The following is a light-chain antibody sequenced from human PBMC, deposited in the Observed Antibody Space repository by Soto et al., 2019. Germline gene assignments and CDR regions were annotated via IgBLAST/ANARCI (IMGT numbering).Light chain of an antibody. CDR3: QQSYSTPYT. V-gene: IGKV1-39*01. J-gene: IGKJ2*01. Sequence: DIQMTQSPSSLSASVGDRVTLTCRASQSISTYLNWYQQKPGKAPKFLIYAASSLQSGVPSRFSGSGSGTDFTLTISSLQPEDFATNYCQQSYSTPYTFGQGTKLEIK. CDR1: QSISTY. CDR2: AAS.